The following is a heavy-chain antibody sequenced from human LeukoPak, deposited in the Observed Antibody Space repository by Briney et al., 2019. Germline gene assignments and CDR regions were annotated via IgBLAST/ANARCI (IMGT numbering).Heavy chain of an antibody. V-gene: IGHV3-11*06. Sequence: PGGSLRLSCAASGFTFSDYYMSWIRQAPGKGLEWVSYISTSSSYTNYADSVKGRFTISRDNAKNTLYLQMNSLRAEDTAVYYCARDGIAVAGTRPLDYWGQGILVTVSS. D-gene: IGHD6-19*01. J-gene: IGHJ4*02. CDR3: ARDGIAVAGTRPLDY. CDR1: GFTFSDYY. CDR2: ISTSSSYT.